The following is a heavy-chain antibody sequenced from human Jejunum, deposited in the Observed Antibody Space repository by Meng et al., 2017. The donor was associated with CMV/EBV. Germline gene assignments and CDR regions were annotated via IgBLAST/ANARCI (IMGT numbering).Heavy chain of an antibody. CDR2: ISGNGDRT. D-gene: IGHD5-12*01. CDR1: GFTFGSFA. CDR3: AGGDYGGYYY. J-gene: IGHJ4*02. V-gene: IGHV3-23*01. Sequence: CAASGFTFGSFALSWLRQAPGRGLEWVSTISGNGDRTYYGDSVKGRFIVSRVNSENTLYLQMNSLRAEDTAVYYCAGGDYGGYYYWGQGTLVTVSS.